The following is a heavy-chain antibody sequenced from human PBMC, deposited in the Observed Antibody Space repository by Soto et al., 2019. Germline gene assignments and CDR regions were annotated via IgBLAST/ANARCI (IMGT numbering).Heavy chain of an antibody. CDR1: VLTFGNYA. J-gene: IGHJ4*02. D-gene: IGHD2-8*01. CDR2: IRNQTYSETT. CDR3: TSAVYSGMSYFFDS. Sequence: GGSLRLSCTASVLTFGNYAISWVRQAPGKGLEWVGLIRNQTYSETTQYAPSLKGRFTISRDDSNTIAYLQMNSLQVDDTAVYYCTSAVYSGMSYFFDSWGQGVLVTVSS. V-gene: IGHV3-49*04.